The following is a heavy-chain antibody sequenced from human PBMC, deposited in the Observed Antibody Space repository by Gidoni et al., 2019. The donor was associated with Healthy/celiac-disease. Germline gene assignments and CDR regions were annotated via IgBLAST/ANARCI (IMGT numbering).Heavy chain of an antibody. CDR1: GGSISSSSYY. J-gene: IGHJ4*02. CDR2: IYYSGST. CDR3: AREWVYQQLDL. V-gene: IGHV4-39*07. Sequence: QLQLQESGPGLVKPSETLSLTCTVSGGSISSSSYYWGWIRQPPGKGLEWIGSIYYSGSTYYNPSLKSRVTISVDTSKNQFSLKLSSVTAADTAVYYCAREWVYQQLDLWGQGTLVTVSS. D-gene: IGHD6-13*01.